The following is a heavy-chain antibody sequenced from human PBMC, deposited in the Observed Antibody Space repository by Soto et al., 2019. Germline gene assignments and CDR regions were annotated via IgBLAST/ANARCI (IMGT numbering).Heavy chain of an antibody. D-gene: IGHD6-19*01. J-gene: IGHJ4*02. CDR1: GGSISSYY. V-gene: IGHV4-59*01. CDR3: ASTAHSSGWYSGGFDY. Sequence: SETLSLTCTVSGGSISSYYGSWIRQPPGKGLEWTGYIYYSGSTNYNPSLKSRVTISVDTSKNQFSLRLSSVTAADTAVYYCASTAHSSGWYSGGFDYWGQGTLVTVSS. CDR2: IYYSGST.